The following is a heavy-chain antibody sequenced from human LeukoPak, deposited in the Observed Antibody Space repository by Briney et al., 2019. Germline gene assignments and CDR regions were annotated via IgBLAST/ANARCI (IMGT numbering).Heavy chain of an antibody. D-gene: IGHD6-19*01. CDR3: ARDVGIAVAGTIH. V-gene: IGHV3-30-3*01. Sequence: GGSLRLSCAASGFTFSSYAMHWVRQAPGKGLEWVAVISYDGSNKYYADSVKGRFTISRDNSKNTLYLQMNSLRAEDTAVYYCARDVGIAVAGTIHWGQGTLVTVSS. CDR2: ISYDGSNK. J-gene: IGHJ4*02. CDR1: GFTFSSYA.